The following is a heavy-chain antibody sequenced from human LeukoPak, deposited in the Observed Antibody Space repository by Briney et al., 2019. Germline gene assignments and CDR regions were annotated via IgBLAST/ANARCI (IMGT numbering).Heavy chain of an antibody. V-gene: IGHV3-7*01. CDR2: TKEDGSEK. D-gene: IGHD2-2*02. CDR1: GFTFNNYW. J-gene: IGHJ4*02. CDR3: ARDGYCRSSGSYTGVTPFDN. Sequence: GGSLRHSCAASGFTFNNYWMSWVRQAPGKGLEWVATTKEDGSEKYYVDSVEGRFTIPRDNAETSLYLQMNSLRAEDTAVYYCARDGYCRSSGSYTGVTPFDNWGQGTLVTVSS.